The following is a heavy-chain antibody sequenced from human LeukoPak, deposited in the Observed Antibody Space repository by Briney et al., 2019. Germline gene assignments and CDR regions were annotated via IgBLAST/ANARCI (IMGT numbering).Heavy chain of an antibody. CDR1: GGSFSGYY. Sequence: SETLSLTCAVYGGSFSGYYWSWIRQPPGKGLEWIGEINHSGSTNYNPSLKGRVTISVDTSKNQFSLKLSSVTAADTAVYYCARAPPYYYYYGMDVWGQGTTVTVSS. CDR2: INHSGST. J-gene: IGHJ6*02. CDR3: ARAPPYYYYYGMDV. V-gene: IGHV4-34*01.